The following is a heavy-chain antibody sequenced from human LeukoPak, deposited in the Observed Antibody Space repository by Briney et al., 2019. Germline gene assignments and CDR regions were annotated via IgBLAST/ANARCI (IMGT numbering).Heavy chain of an antibody. Sequence: SETLSLTCTVSGGSISSYYWSWIRQPPGKGLEWIGYIYYSGSTNYNPSLKSRVTISVDTSKNQFSLKLSSVTAADTAVYHCARDRPRTYYYDSSGYYYQYYFDYWGQGTLVTVSS. CDR2: IYYSGST. CDR1: GGSISSYY. J-gene: IGHJ4*02. D-gene: IGHD3-22*01. V-gene: IGHV4-59*01. CDR3: ARDRPRTYYYDSSGYYYQYYFDY.